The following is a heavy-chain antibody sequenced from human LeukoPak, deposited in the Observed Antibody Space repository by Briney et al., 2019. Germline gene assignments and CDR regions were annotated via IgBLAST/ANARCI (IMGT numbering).Heavy chain of an antibody. Sequence: PGGSLRLSCAASGFTFSSYSMNWVRQAPGKGLEWVSYISSSSNYKYYADSVKGQFTISRDNAKNSLYLQMNSLTAEDTAVYYCARAVPSDAFDIWGQGTMVTVSS. CDR2: ISSSSNYK. CDR1: GFTFSSYS. V-gene: IGHV3-21*05. CDR3: ARAVPSDAFDI. J-gene: IGHJ3*02.